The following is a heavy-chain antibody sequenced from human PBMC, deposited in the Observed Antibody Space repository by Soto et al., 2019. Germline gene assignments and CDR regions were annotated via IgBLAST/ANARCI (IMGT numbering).Heavy chain of an antibody. V-gene: IGHV1-69*01. CDR2: IIAIFGTA. D-gene: IGHD6-25*01. CDR1: GGTFSSYA. Sequence: QVQLVQSGAEVKKPGSSVKVSCKASGGTFSSYAISWVRQATGQWLEWMGGIIAIFGTANYAQKFQGRVTITADESTSTAYMELSSLRSEDTAVYYCDREIAAAGPNIYWGKGTLVTVSS. J-gene: IGHJ4*02. CDR3: DREIAAAGPNIY.